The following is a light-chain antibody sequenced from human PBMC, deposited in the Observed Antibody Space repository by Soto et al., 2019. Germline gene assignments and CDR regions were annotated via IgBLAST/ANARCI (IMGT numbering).Light chain of an antibody. Sequence: EIVLTQSPGTLSLSPGERATLSCRASQSVSSSYLAWYQQKPGQAPRLLIYGASSSATGIPDRFSGSGSRTDFTLTISRLEPEDFAVYYCQQYGSAPLFTFGPGTKVYIK. J-gene: IGKJ3*01. V-gene: IGKV3-20*01. CDR3: QQYGSAPLFT. CDR1: QSVSSSY. CDR2: GAS.